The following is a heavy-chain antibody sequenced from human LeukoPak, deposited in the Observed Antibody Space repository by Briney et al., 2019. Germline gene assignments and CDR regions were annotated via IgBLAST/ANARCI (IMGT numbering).Heavy chain of an antibody. CDR3: AKGYSERYFDY. CDR2: ISYDGSNK. Sequence: GGSLRLSCAASGFTFSSYGMHWVRQAPGKGLEWVTVISYDGSNKYYADSVKGRFTISRDNSKNTLYLQMNSLRAEDTAVYYCAKGYSERYFDYWGQGTLVTVSS. V-gene: IGHV3-30*18. D-gene: IGHD2-15*01. J-gene: IGHJ4*02. CDR1: GFTFSSYG.